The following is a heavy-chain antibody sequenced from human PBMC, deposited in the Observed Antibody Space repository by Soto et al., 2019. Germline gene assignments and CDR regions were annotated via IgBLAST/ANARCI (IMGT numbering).Heavy chain of an antibody. V-gene: IGHV2-26*01. CDR1: GFSLSDSKVG. CDR3: GPVRQWDGAQSYDY. J-gene: IGHJ4*02. CDR2: IFWNGEK. D-gene: IGHD1-26*01. Sequence: QVTLKESGPVLVKPTETLTLTCAVSGFSLSDSKVGVSWIRQPPGKALGWLAHIFWNGEKSYSTSLERRLTIAKDLSKGQVGLTMTRRYPVYTATYFCGPVRQWDGAQSYDYWGRGNVVTVS.